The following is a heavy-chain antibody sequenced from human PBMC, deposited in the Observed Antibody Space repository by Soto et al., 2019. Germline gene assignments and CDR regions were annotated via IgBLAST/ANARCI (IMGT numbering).Heavy chain of an antibody. CDR1: GFTFSGSA. CDR3: GKERRGSGWSVCNF. Sequence: GGSLRLSCAASGFTFSGSAMHWVRQASGKGLEWVADISGSGDSARYADSVRGRFTISRDNSRDTLYLQMNSLRVDDTAVYYCGKERRGSGWSVCNFWGQGALVTVSS. CDR2: ISGSGDSA. D-gene: IGHD6-19*01. V-gene: IGHV3-23*01. J-gene: IGHJ4*02.